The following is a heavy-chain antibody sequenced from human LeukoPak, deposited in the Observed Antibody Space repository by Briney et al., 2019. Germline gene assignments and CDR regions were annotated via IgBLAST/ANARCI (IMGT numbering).Heavy chain of an antibody. CDR2: IFWDDDK. CDR1: GFSLNTNGMG. J-gene: IGHJ3*01. D-gene: IGHD2-21*01. Sequence: SGPTLVNPTETLTLTFTFSGFSLNTNGMGVGWIRQSPGKALEWLALIFWDDDKRYSPSLRGRLTISKDTSKNQVVLTLTNVDPVDTGTYYCAHRHNLGRSSVVITFDVWGQGTVVTVSS. CDR3: AHRHNLGRSSVVITFDV. V-gene: IGHV2-5*02.